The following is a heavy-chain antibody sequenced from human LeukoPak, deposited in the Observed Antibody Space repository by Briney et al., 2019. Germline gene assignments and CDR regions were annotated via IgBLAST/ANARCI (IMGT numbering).Heavy chain of an antibody. CDR1: GFSFSNYG. D-gene: IGHD6-13*01. CDR2: IYSAGST. Sequence: PGRSLRLSCAASGFSFSNYGMHWVRQAPGKGLEWVSFIYSAGSTYYADSVKGRFTISRDNSENTLYLHMNSLRAEDTAIYYCARRFISSWFFDHWGQGTLVTVSS. V-gene: IGHV3-66*01. J-gene: IGHJ4*02. CDR3: ARRFISSWFFDH.